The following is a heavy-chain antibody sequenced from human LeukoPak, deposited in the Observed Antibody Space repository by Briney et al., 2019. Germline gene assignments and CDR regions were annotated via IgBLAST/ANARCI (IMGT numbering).Heavy chain of an antibody. J-gene: IGHJ4*02. D-gene: IGHD2-2*01. Sequence: PGGSLRLSCAASGFTFSSYGMHWVRQAPGKGLEWVAVIWNDGSNKYYADSVKGRFTISRDNSKNTLYLQMNSLRSEDTAVYYCGRGYCTSTSCLPYLNFDYWGQGTRVTVSS. V-gene: IGHV3-33*01. CDR2: IWNDGSNK. CDR1: GFTFSSYG. CDR3: GRGYCTSTSCLPYLNFDY.